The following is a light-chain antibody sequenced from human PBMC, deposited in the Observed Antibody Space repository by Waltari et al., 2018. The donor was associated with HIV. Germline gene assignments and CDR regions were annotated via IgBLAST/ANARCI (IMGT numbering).Light chain of an antibody. J-gene: IGLJ1*01. Sequence: QSALTQPASVSGSPGQSITISCTDSSSDMSTYNRVSWYQQFPGKAPKLIIYEVGNRPSVFSNRCSGSKSGNTASLTISGLQAEDEADYYCISYTTTNYYVFGPGTWVTVL. V-gene: IGLV2-14*01. CDR1: SSDMSTYNR. CDR3: ISYTTTNYYV. CDR2: EVG.